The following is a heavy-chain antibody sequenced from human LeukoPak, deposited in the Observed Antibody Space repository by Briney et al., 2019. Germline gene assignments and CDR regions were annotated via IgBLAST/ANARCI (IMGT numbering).Heavy chain of an antibody. CDR3: ARSTTVVPYYYYYMDV. CDR1: GGTFSSYA. Sequence: GSSVKVSCKASGGTFSSYAISWVRQAPGQGLEWMGGIIPIFGTANYAQKFQGRVTITADKSTSTAYMELSSLRSEDTAVYYCARSTTVVPYYYYYMDVWGKGTTVTVSS. CDR2: IIPIFGTA. V-gene: IGHV1-69*06. D-gene: IGHD4-23*01. J-gene: IGHJ6*03.